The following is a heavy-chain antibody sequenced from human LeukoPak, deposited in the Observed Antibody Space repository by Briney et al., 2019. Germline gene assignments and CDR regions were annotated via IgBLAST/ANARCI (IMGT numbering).Heavy chain of an antibody. D-gene: IGHD2-2*01. V-gene: IGHV4-61*02. CDR3: ARDGDYCDNSSCYNRFDP. J-gene: IGHJ5*02. CDR2: IYPSGST. CDR1: GGSINSGNYY. Sequence: SGTLSLTCSVSGGSINSGNYYWSWIRQPAGKGLEWIGRIYPSGSTNYNPSLKSRVTISVDTSKNQFSLKLSSVTAADTAVYFCARDGDYCDNSSCYNRFDPWGQGTLVTVSS.